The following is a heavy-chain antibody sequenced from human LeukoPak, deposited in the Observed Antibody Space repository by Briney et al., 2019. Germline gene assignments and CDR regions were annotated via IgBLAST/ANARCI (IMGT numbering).Heavy chain of an antibody. D-gene: IGHD3-3*01. V-gene: IGHV1-8*01. Sequence: ASVKVSCKASGYTFTSYDINWVRQATGQGLEWMGWMNPNSGNTGYAQKFQGRVTMTGNTSISTAYMELSSLRSEDTAVYYCARGVPYYDFWSGYYMDYWGQGTLVTVSS. CDR3: ARGVPYYDFWSGYYMDY. CDR2: MNPNSGNT. J-gene: IGHJ4*02. CDR1: GYTFTSYD.